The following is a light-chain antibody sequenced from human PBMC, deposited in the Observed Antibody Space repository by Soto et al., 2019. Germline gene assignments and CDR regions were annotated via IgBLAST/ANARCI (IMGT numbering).Light chain of an antibody. J-gene: IGLJ2*01. Sequence: QSALTQPASVSGSPGQSITISCTGTSSDVGGYNYVSWYQQHPGKAPKLMIYEVSNRPSGVSNRFSGSKSGNTASLTISGVQADDEADYYCSSYAERSPRVFGGGTKLTVL. V-gene: IGLV2-14*01. CDR3: SSYAERSPRV. CDR2: EVS. CDR1: SSDVGGYNY.